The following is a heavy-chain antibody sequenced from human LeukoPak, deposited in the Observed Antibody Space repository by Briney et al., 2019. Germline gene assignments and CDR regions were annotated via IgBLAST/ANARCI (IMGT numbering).Heavy chain of an antibody. CDR2: IKQDGSEK. J-gene: IGHJ6*03. CDR3: AREPDYGDYGWDYYYMDV. Sequence: PGGSLRLSCAASGFTFSSYWMSWVRQAPGKGLEWVANIKQDGSEKYYADSVKGRFTISRDNAKNSLYLQMNSLRAEDTAVYYCAREPDYGDYGWDYYYMDVWGKGTTVTVSS. V-gene: IGHV3-7*01. D-gene: IGHD4-17*01. CDR1: GFTFSSYW.